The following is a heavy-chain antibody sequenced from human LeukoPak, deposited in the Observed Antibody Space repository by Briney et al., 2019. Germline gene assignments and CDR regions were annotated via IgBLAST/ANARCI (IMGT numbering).Heavy chain of an antibody. CDR3: AKVPRLGIVGAYNWFDP. D-gene: IGHD1-26*01. V-gene: IGHV4-34*01. CDR2: INHSGST. CDR1: GGSFSGYY. J-gene: IGHJ5*02. Sequence: PSETLSLTCAVYGGSFSGYYWSWIRQPPGKGLEWIGEINHSGSTNYNPSLKSRVTISVDTSKNQFSLKLSSVTAADTAVYYCAKVPRLGIVGAYNWFDPWGQGTLVTVSS.